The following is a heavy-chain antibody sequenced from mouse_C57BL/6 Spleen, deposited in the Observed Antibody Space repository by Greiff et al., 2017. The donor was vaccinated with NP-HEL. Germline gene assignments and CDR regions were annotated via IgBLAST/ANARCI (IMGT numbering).Heavy chain of an antibody. J-gene: IGHJ2*01. D-gene: IGHD2-4*01. Sequence: VQLQQSGAELVRPGTSVKVSCKASGYAFTNSLIEWVKQRPGQGLEWIGVINPGSGGTNYNEKFKGKATLTADTSSSTAYMQLSSLTSEDSAVYFCARYYDYYFDYWGQGTTLTVSS. V-gene: IGHV1-54*01. CDR1: GYAFTNSL. CDR2: INPGSGGT. CDR3: ARYYDYYFDY.